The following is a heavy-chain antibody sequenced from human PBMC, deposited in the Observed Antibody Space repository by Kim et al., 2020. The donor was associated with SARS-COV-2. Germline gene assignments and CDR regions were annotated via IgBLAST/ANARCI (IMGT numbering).Heavy chain of an antibody. V-gene: IGHV1-2*06. CDR1: GYTFIDYY. CDR3: ARGGCSSSCHDF. J-gene: IGHJ4*02. CDR2: INLKNGDT. D-gene: IGHD2-2*01. Sequence: ASVKVSCKASGYTFIDYYIQWVRQAPGQGLEWMGRINLKNGDTNTAQRLQGRVNMTRDTSINTVYMELSSLTSDDTAVYYCARGGCSSSCHDFWGQGTLVTVSS.